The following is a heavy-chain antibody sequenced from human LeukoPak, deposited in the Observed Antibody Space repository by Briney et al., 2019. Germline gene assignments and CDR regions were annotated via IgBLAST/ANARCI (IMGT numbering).Heavy chain of an antibody. J-gene: IGHJ4*02. CDR3: ARDPPTFYDILTENDY. CDR2: ISAYNGNT. CDR1: GYTFTSYG. Sequence: GASVKVSCKASGYTFTSYGISWERQAPGQGLEWMGWISAYNGNTNYAQKLQGRVTMTTDTSTSTAYMELRSLRSDDTAVYYCARDPPTFYDILTENDYWGQGTLVTVSS. V-gene: IGHV1-18*01. D-gene: IGHD3-9*01.